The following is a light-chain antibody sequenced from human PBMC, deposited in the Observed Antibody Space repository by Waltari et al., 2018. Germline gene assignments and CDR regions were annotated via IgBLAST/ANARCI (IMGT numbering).Light chain of an antibody. V-gene: IGKV3-20*01. CDR3: QHYVGLPVT. Sequence: IVLTQSPGTLSLSPGERATLPCRASQSFTRYLAWYPHRPGPAPRPLTYDAPTRAAGVAGRFSGSGSGTDFSLIISRLQPEDVAVYYCQHYVGLPVTFVQGTRVEIK. CDR2: DAP. CDR1: QSFTRY. J-gene: IGKJ1*01.